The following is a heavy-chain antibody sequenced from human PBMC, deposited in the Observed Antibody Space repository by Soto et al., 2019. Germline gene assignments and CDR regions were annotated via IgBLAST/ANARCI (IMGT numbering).Heavy chain of an antibody. CDR3: ARGCRWDIVLMVYVCYGMDV. J-gene: IGHJ6*02. Sequence: AASVKVSCKASGGTFSSYAISWVRQAPGQGLEWMGGIIPIFGTANYAQKFQGRVTITADKSTSTAYMELSSLRSEDTAVYYCARGCRWDIVLMVYVCYGMDVWGQGTTVTVSS. D-gene: IGHD2-8*01. CDR2: IIPIFGTA. V-gene: IGHV1-69*06. CDR1: GGTFSSYA.